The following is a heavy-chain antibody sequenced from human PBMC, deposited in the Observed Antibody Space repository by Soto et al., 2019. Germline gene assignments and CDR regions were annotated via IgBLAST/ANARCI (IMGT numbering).Heavy chain of an antibody. V-gene: IGHV3-30*04. D-gene: IGHD6-13*01. CDR3: ARARVDGSSWYFDY. CDR1: GFTFSSYA. Sequence: GGSLRLSCAASGFTFSSYAMHWVRQAPGKGLEWVAVISYDGSNKYYADSVKGRFTISRDNSKNTLYLQMNSLRAEDMAVYYCARARVDGSSWYFDYWGQGTLVTVSS. CDR2: ISYDGSNK. J-gene: IGHJ4*02.